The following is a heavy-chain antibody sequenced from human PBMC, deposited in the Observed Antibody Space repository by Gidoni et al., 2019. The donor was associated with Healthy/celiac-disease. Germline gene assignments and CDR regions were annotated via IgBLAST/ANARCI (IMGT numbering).Heavy chain of an antibody. CDR1: GGSISSYY. J-gene: IGHJ3*02. Sequence: QVQLQESGPGLVKPSETLSLTCTVSGGSISSYYWSWIWQPAGKGLEWIGRIYTSGSTNYNPSLKSRVTMSVDTSKNQFSLKLSSVTAADTAVYYCARDRAVSSFSTKSLFDIWGQGTMVTVSS. CDR3: ARDRAVSSFSTKSLFDI. CDR2: IYTSGST. D-gene: IGHD1-26*01. V-gene: IGHV4-4*07.